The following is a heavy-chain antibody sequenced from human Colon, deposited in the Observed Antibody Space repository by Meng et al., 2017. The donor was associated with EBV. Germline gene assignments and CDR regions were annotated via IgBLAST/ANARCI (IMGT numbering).Heavy chain of an antibody. CDR1: GGSVSNRNNY. J-gene: IGHJ4*02. CDR3: ARGAYFDY. V-gene: IGHV4-39*07. CDR2: IYFSGNT. Sequence: QLQLQESGPGLVKPSATLSLTCSVSGGSVSNRNNYWGWIRQLPGKVLEWIGTIYFSGNTNYKPSLKSRVTISVDRSKNQFSLNLSSVTAADTAVYYCARGAYFDYWGQGTLVTVSS.